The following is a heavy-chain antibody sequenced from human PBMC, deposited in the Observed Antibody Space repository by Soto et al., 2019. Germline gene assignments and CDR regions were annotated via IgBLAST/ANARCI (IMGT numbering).Heavy chain of an antibody. CDR1: GFTFGDSY. D-gene: IGHD2-15*01. CDR2: ISPGSRYP. J-gene: IGHJ5*02. CDR3: VRGGGGGLFDP. Sequence: GGSLRISCAVSGFTFGDSYMSWIRQAPGKGLEWLSYISPGSRYPAYADSVKGRFTISRDNAKRSLYLQMMSLTAEDTAIYYCVRGGGGGLFDPWGQGTMVTAPQ. V-gene: IGHV3-11*06.